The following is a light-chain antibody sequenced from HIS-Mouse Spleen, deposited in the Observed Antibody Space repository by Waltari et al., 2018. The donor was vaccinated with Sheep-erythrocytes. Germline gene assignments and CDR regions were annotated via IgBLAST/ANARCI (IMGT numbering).Light chain of an antibody. CDR2: EDS. Sequence: SYELTQPPSVSVSPGQTARITCSGDALPKKYAYWSQQKSGQAPVLVSYEDSKRPSGSPGRFSGSSSGTMATLTISGAQVEDEADYYCYSTDSSGNHRVFGTGTKVTVL. V-gene: IGLV3-10*01. CDR1: ALPKKY. CDR3: YSTDSSGNHRV. J-gene: IGLJ1*01.